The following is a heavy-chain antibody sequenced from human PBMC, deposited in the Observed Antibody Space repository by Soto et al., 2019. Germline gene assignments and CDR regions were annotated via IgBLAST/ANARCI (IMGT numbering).Heavy chain of an antibody. CDR3: ARDNYGPLDY. CDR2: ISPYNGNT. CDR1: GYIFITYG. Sequence: ASVKVSCKASGYIFITYGISWVRQAPGQGLEWMGRISPYNGNTNNAQNLQGRVTMTTDTSTSTVYMELRSLRSDDTAVYYCARDNYGPLDYWGQGTLVTVSS. D-gene: IGHD3-16*01. J-gene: IGHJ4*02. V-gene: IGHV1-18*01.